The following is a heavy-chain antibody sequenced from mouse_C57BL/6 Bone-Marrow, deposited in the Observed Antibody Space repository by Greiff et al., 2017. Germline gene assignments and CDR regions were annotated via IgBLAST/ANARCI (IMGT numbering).Heavy chain of an antibody. V-gene: IGHV1-18*01. D-gene: IGHD1-1*01. Sequence: EVQLQQSGPELVKPGASVKIPCKASGYTFTDYNMDWVKQSHGKSLEWIGDINPNNGGTIYNQKFKGKATLTVDKSSSTAYMELRSLTSEDTAVYYCARGYYYGSSYDWFAYWGQGTLVTVSA. J-gene: IGHJ3*01. CDR2: INPNNGGT. CDR1: GYTFTDYN. CDR3: ARGYYYGSSYDWFAY.